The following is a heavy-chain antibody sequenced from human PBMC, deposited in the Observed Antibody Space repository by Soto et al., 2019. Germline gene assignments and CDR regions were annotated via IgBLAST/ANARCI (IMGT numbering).Heavy chain of an antibody. CDR2: INPSGGST. CDR1: GYTFTSYY. D-gene: IGHD6-6*01. Sequence: ASVKVSCKASGYTFTSYYMHWVRQAPGQGLEWMGIINPSGGSTSYAQKFQGRVTMTRNTSTSTVYMELSSLRSEDTAVYYCARGPRPKYSSSGGTFDDWGQGTLVTVSS. CDR3: ARGPRPKYSSSGGTFDD. V-gene: IGHV1-46*01. J-gene: IGHJ4*02.